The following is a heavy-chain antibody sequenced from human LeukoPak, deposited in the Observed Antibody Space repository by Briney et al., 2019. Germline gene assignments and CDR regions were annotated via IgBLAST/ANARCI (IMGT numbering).Heavy chain of an antibody. CDR1: GFTFSSYA. CDR3: ARGQDGEKYYYESSGYSH. CDR2: ISSGGHI. V-gene: IGHV3-21*01. J-gene: IGHJ4*02. Sequence: NPGGSLRLSCAASGFTFSSYALNWVRQAPGKGLERVSTISSGGHIYYEDSVKGRFTISRDNAKNSLYLQMNSLRAEDTAVYYCARGQDGEKYYYESSGYSHWGQGILVTVSS. D-gene: IGHD3-22*01.